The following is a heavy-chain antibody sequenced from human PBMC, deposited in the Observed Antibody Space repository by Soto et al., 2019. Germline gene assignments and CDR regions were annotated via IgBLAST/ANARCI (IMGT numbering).Heavy chain of an antibody. V-gene: IGHV1-69*19. Sequence: QVQLVQSGAEMKKPGSSVKVSCQSSGGTFNTYAMNWVRQAPGQGPEWMEDNSPMFGAANYAPKFQGRVTITADASTGTSYMQLSSLTSEDTALYFCAREVQVHTPAFVYWGQGTLVTVSS. CDR1: GGTFNTYA. J-gene: IGHJ4*02. D-gene: IGHD3-10*01. CDR2: NSPMFGAA. CDR3: AREVQVHTPAFVY.